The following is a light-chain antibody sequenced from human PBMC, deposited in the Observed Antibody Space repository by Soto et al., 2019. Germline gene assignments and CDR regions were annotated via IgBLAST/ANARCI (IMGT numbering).Light chain of an antibody. Sequence: EIVLTQSPGTLSLSPGERATLSCRASQSVSSSYLAWYQRKPGQAPRLLIYGASNRATGIPDGFSGSGSGTDFTLTISRLEPEDFSVYYCQQYGSSPPMYTFGQGTKLEIK. CDR3: QQYGSSPPMYT. J-gene: IGKJ2*01. V-gene: IGKV3-20*01. CDR2: GAS. CDR1: QSVSSSY.